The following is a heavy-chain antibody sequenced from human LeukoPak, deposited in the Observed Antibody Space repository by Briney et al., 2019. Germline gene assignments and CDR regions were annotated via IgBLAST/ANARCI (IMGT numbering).Heavy chain of an antibody. CDR3: ARVDTVHDAFDI. D-gene: IGHD5-18*01. V-gene: IGHV1-8*03. Sequence: GASVKVSCKASGYTFTSYDINWVRQATGQGLEWMGWMNPNSGNTGYAQKFQGRVTITRSTSISTAYMELSSLRSEDTAVYYCARVDTVHDAFDIWGQGTMVTVSS. CDR1: GYTFTSYD. J-gene: IGHJ3*02. CDR2: MNPNSGNT.